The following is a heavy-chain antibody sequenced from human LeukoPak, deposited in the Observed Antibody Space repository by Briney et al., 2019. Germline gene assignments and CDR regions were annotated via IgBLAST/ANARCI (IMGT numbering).Heavy chain of an antibody. D-gene: IGHD6-13*01. J-gene: IGHJ4*02. CDR2: ISHDGSNK. CDR1: GFTFSSYG. CDR3: AKDAVFTSSWSFDY. V-gene: IGHV3-30*18. Sequence: GGSLRLSCAASGFTFSSYGMHWVRQAPGKGPEWVAVISHDGSNKYYADSVKGRFTISRDNSKNTLYLQMNSLRAEDTAVYYCAKDAVFTSSWSFDYWGQGTLVTVSS.